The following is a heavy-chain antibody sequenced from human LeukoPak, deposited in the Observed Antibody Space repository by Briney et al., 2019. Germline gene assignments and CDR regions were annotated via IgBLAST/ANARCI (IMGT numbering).Heavy chain of an antibody. J-gene: IGHJ4*02. CDR2: ISYDGSNK. CDR3: ARGVSISANNYYFDF. CDR1: GFTFSGYG. Sequence: PGGSLRLSCAASGFTFSGYGMHWVRQAPGKGLERVAVISYDGSNKYTADSVKGRFTISRDNSKNTLYLQMNSLRAEDTAVYYCARGVSISANNYYFDFWGQGTLVTVSS. D-gene: IGHD1-20*01. V-gene: IGHV3-30*19.